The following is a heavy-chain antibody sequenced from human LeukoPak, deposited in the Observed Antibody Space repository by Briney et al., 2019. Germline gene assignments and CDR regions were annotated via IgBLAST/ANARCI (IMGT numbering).Heavy chain of an antibody. CDR1: GGSISGTNW. CDR3: VGGTYYGGDS. Sequence: SGTLSLTCGVSGGSISGTNWWSWVRQPPGQGLEWIGEISLAGQTNYNPSLKSRVTMSVDTSKNQFSLKLSSVTAADTAVYYCVGGTYYGGDSWGQGTLVTVSS. CDR2: ISLAGQT. V-gene: IGHV4-4*02. D-gene: IGHD1-26*01. J-gene: IGHJ4*02.